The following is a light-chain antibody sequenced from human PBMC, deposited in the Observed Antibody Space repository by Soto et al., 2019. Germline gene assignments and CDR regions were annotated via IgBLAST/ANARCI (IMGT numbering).Light chain of an antibody. CDR1: QSVTNSY. CDR3: QQYSSWPLT. CDR2: GVS. J-gene: IGKJ4*01. Sequence: EIVMTQSPATLSVSSGERATLSCRASQSVTNSYLAWYQQKPGQAPRLLIYGVSTRATGIPARFSGSGSGTEFTLTISSLQSEDFAVYYCQQYSSWPLTFGGGTKVEIK. V-gene: IGKV3-15*01.